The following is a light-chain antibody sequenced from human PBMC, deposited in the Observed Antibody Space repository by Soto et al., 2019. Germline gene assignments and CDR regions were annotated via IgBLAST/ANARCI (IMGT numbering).Light chain of an antibody. J-gene: IGLJ1*01. Sequence: QSVLTQPRSVSGSPGQSVTISCTGTSSDVGAYNYVSWYQQHPGKAPKFMIYDVSKRPSGVPDRFSGSKSGNTASLTISGLQAEDEADYYCCSYAGTYSYVFGTATKVTVL. V-gene: IGLV2-11*01. CDR3: CSYAGTYSYV. CDR2: DVS. CDR1: SSDVGAYNY.